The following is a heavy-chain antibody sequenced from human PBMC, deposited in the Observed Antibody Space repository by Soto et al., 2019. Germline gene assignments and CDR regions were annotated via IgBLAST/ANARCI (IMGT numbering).Heavy chain of an antibody. Sequence: GGSLRLSCGASGFTFSSYWMHWVRQAPGKGLVWVSRIDTYGNNKYYADSVKGRFTISRDNSKNTLYLQMNSLRAEDTAVYYCARELRGYTYFAYYGMDVWGQGTTVTSP. CDR2: IDTYGNNK. V-gene: IGHV3-74*01. CDR1: GFTFSSYW. D-gene: IGHD5-18*01. J-gene: IGHJ6*02. CDR3: ARELRGYTYFAYYGMDV.